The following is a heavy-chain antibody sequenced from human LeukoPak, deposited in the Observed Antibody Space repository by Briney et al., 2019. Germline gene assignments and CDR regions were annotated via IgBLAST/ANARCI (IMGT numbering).Heavy chain of an antibody. CDR3: AKAREGSGWYEAFDY. D-gene: IGHD6-19*01. CDR1: GFTFDDYA. J-gene: IGHJ4*02. CDR2: ISWNGGSI. Sequence: GGSLRLSCAASGFTFDDYAMHWVRQAPGKGLEWVSGISWNGGSIGYADSVKGRFAISRDNAKNSMYLQMNSLRAEDTALYYCAKAREGSGWYEAFDYWGQGTLVTVSS. V-gene: IGHV3-9*01.